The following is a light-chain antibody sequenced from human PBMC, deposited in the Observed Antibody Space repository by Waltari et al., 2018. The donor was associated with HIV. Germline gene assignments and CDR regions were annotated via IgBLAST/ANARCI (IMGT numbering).Light chain of an antibody. CDR2: KNY. Sequence: QSVLTQPPSPSGTPGQRVTISCSGSSSNIGNANVSWYQQLPGTAPKPLSYKNYQRPSGVPDRFAGSKSGTSASLAISGLRSEDEADYYCVGWDASLSAYVFGTGTKVTIL. CDR3: VGWDASLSAYV. J-gene: IGLJ1*01. CDR1: SSNIGNAN. V-gene: IGLV1-47*01.